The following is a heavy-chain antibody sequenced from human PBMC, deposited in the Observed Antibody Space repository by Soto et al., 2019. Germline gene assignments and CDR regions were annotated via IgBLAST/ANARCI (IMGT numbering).Heavy chain of an antibody. CDR1: GYTFTSYG. D-gene: IGHD2-2*01. Sequence: ASVKVSCKASGYTFTSYGISWVRQAPGQGLEWMGWISAYNGNTNYAQKLQGRVTMTTDTSTSTAYMELSSLRSEDTAVYYCASSQPVSYYGMDVWGRGTTVTVSS. CDR3: ASSQPVSYYGMDV. CDR2: ISAYNGNT. J-gene: IGHJ6*02. V-gene: IGHV1-18*01.